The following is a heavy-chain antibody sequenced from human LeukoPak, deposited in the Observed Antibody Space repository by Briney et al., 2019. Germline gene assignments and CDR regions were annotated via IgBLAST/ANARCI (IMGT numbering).Heavy chain of an antibody. CDR1: GFTFSTYA. CDR3: AKSEGVSRGYFDY. Sequence: PGGSLRLSCAASGFTFSTYAMSWVRQAPGKGLEWVSAISGSGDNTYYADSVKGRFTISRDNSKNTLYLQMNSLRAEDTAVYYCAKSEGVSRGYFDYWGQGTLVTVSS. J-gene: IGHJ4*02. CDR2: ISGSGDNT. D-gene: IGHD6-13*01. V-gene: IGHV3-23*01.